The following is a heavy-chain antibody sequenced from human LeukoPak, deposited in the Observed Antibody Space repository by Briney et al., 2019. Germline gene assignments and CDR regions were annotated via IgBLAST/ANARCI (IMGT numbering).Heavy chain of an antibody. CDR1: GYTFTSYD. Sequence: ASVKVSCKASGYTFTSYDINWVRQATGQGLEWMGWMNPNSGNTGYAQKFQGRVTMTRNTSISTAYMELSSLRSEDTAVYYCARDFIAVAGKDYWGQGTLVTVSS. CDR3: ARDFIAVAGKDY. J-gene: IGHJ4*02. V-gene: IGHV1-8*01. D-gene: IGHD6-19*01. CDR2: MNPNSGNT.